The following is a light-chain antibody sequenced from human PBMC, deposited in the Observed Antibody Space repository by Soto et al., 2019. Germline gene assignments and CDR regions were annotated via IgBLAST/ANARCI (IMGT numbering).Light chain of an antibody. CDR1: SRDVGGYNY. V-gene: IGLV2-14*01. CDR2: EVS. Sequence: QPASVSGSPGQSITISCTGTSRDVGGYNYVSWYQQHPGKAPKLMIYEVSNRPSGVSNRFSGSKSGNTASLTISGLQAEDEADYYCSSYTSSSTPVVFGGGTKLTVL. CDR3: SSYTSSSTPVV. J-gene: IGLJ2*01.